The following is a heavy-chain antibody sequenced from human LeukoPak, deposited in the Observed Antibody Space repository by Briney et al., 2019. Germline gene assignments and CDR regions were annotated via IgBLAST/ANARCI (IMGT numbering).Heavy chain of an antibody. V-gene: IGHV1-46*01. CDR3: ARGGSYDSSGYPDY. CDR1: GGTFSSYA. Sequence: ASVKVSCTASGGTFSSYAISWVRQAPGQGLEWMGIINPSGGSTSYTQKFQGRVTMTRDTSTSTVYMELSSLRSEDTAVYYCARGGSYDSSGYPDYWGQGTLVTVSS. D-gene: IGHD3-22*01. CDR2: INPSGGST. J-gene: IGHJ4*02.